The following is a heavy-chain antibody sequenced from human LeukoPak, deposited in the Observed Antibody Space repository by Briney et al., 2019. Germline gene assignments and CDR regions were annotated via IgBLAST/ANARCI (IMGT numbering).Heavy chain of an antibody. V-gene: IGHV3-23*01. CDR1: RFTFSSYT. D-gene: IGHD2-2*01. CDR2: ISANGVST. CDR3: ASMPSTEIYYLYYMDV. J-gene: IGHJ6*03. Sequence: GGSLRLSCADSRFTFSSYTMNWVRQAPGKGLEWVSGISANGVSTYYADSVKGRFTISRDNSKNTLYLHMDRLGTEDTAVYYCASMPSTEIYYLYYMDVWGTGATVTVSS.